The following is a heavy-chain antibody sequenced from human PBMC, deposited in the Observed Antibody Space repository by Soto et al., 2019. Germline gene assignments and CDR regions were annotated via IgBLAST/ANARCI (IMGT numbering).Heavy chain of an antibody. J-gene: IGHJ4*02. D-gene: IGHD5-18*01. Sequence: GASVKVSCKASGGTFSSYAISWVRQAPGQGLEWMGGIIPIFGTANYAQKFQGRVTITADESTSTAYMELSSLRSEDTAVYYCARGPADTAMAPKFDYWGQGTLVTVS. CDR2: IIPIFGTA. CDR1: GGTFSSYA. CDR3: ARGPADTAMAPKFDY. V-gene: IGHV1-69*13.